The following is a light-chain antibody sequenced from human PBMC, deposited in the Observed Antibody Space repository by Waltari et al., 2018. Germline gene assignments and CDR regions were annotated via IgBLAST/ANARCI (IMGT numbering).Light chain of an antibody. J-gene: IGLJ3*02. Sequence: SYVLTQPPSVSVAPGGTATITRGGNNIGRKSVHRYQQKPGQAPVLVIYYDTDRPSGIPERFSGSNSGNTATLTISRVEVGDEADFFCQVWDSGSDHKVFGGGTKLTVL. V-gene: IGLV3-21*01. CDR1: NIGRKS. CDR3: QVWDSGSDHKV. CDR2: YDT.